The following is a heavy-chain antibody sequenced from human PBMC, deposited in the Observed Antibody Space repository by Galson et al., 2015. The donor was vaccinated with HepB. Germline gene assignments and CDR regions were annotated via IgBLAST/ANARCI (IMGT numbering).Heavy chain of an antibody. CDR2: IGGSGTRI. CDR3: AKMRGPGSHYNYGMGV. Sequence: SLRLSCAAPGFSFSNFAMTWVRQAPGKGLEWVSAIGGSGTRIYYADSVKGRFNISRDNSKKTLYLQMNSLRAEDTAVYYCAKMRGPGSHYNYGMGVWGQGTTVTVSS. V-gene: IGHV3-23*01. J-gene: IGHJ6*02. CDR1: GFSFSNFA. D-gene: IGHD3-10*01.